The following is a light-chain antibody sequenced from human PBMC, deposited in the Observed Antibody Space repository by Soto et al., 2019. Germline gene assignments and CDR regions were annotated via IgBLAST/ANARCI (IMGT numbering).Light chain of an antibody. Sequence: QSVLTQPASVSGSPGQTITISCTGTSSDVGGYNYVSWYQQHPGKAPKPIISEVSTRPTGVSNRFSGSKSGHTASLTISGLPTEDEADYFCTSYTSSSTLDVFGTGTKVTVL. CDR2: EVS. J-gene: IGLJ1*01. CDR3: TSYTSSSTLDV. V-gene: IGLV2-14*01. CDR1: SSDVGGYNY.